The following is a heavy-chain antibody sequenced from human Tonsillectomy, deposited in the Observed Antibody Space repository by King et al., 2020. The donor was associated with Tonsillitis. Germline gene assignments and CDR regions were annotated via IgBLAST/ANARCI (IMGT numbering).Heavy chain of an antibody. D-gene: IGHD3-10*01. CDR1: GFTFSSYG. CDR3: ARADYYGSDDAFDI. CDR2: ISYDGSNK. V-gene: IGHV3-33*05. Sequence: QLVQSGGGVVQPGRSLRLSCAASGFTFSSYGMHWVRQAPGKGLEWVAVISYDGSNKYYADSVKGRFTISRDNSKNTLYLQMNSLRAEDTAVYYCARADYYGSDDAFDIWGQGTMVTVSS. J-gene: IGHJ3*02.